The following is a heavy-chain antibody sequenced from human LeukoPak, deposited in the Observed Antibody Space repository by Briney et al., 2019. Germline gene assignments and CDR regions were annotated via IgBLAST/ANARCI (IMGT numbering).Heavy chain of an antibody. V-gene: IGHV3-64*01. Sequence: SGGSLRLSCAASGFTFSSYAMHWVRQAPGKGLEYVSAISSNGGSTYYANSVKGRFTISRDNSKNTLYLQMNSLRAEDTAVYYCARGGQWLLEYYFDYWGQGTLVTVSS. CDR1: GFTFSSYA. CDR3: ARGGQWLLEYYFDY. CDR2: ISSNGGST. D-gene: IGHD3-22*01. J-gene: IGHJ4*02.